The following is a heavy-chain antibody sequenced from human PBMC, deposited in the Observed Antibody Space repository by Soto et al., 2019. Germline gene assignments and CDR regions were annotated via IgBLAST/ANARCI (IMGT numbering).Heavy chain of an antibody. D-gene: IGHD2-15*01. V-gene: IGHV1-69*01. CDR1: GGTFSSYA. CDR2: IIPIFGTA. J-gene: IGHJ3*02. Sequence: QVQLVQSGAEVKKPGSSVKVSCKASGGTFSSYAISWVRHAPGQGLEWMGGIIPIFGTANYAQKFQGRVTITADESTSTAYMELSSLISEDTAVYYCARGAFPSLGYCSGGSCYGYAFDIWGQGPTVTVSS. CDR3: ARGAFPSLGYCSGGSCYGYAFDI.